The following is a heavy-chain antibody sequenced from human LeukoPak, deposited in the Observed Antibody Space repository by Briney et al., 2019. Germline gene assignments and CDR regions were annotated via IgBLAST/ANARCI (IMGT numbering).Heavy chain of an antibody. Sequence: SETLSLTCAVYGGSFSGYYWSWIRQPPGRGLEWIGEINHSGSINYNPSLKSRVTISVDTSKNQFSPKLSSVTAADTAVYYCARGSAVLRFFTTWGQGTMVTVSS. CDR3: ARGSAVLRFFTT. CDR2: INHSGSI. J-gene: IGHJ3*01. D-gene: IGHD3-3*01. V-gene: IGHV4-34*01. CDR1: GGSFSGYY.